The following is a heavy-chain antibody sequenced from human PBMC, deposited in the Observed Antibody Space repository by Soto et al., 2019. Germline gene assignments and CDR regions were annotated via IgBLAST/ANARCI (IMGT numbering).Heavy chain of an antibody. J-gene: IGHJ5*02. CDR3: ARGVDTRMYYDFWSGYYTGPQSWFDP. CDR2: ISAYNGNT. V-gene: IGHV1-18*01. CDR1: GYTFTSYG. D-gene: IGHD3-3*01. Sequence: ASVKVSCKASGYTFTSYGISWVRQAPGQGLEWMGWISAYNGNTNYAQKLQGRVTMTTDTSTSTAYMKLRSLRSDDTAVYYCARGVDTRMYYDFWSGYYTGPQSWFDPWGQGTLVTVSS.